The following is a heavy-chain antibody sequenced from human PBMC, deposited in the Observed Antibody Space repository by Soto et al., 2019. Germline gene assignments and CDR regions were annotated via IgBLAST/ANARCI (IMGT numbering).Heavy chain of an antibody. CDR3: ARAAGDSSSWYSDAFDI. D-gene: IGHD6-13*01. CDR1: GFTISSYA. Sequence: QVQLVESGGGVVQPGRSLRLSCAASGFTISSYAMHWVRQAPGKGLEWVAVISYDGSNKYYADSVKGRFTISRDNSKNTLYLQMNSLRAEDTAVYYCARAAGDSSSWYSDAFDIWGQGTMVTVSS. CDR2: ISYDGSNK. V-gene: IGHV3-30-3*01. J-gene: IGHJ3*02.